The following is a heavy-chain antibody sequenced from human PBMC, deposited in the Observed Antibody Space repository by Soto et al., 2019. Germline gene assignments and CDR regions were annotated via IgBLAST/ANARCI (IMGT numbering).Heavy chain of an antibody. CDR3: ARRYGSAIAY. V-gene: IGHV4-59*08. J-gene: IGHJ4*02. CDR2: IDYSGST. D-gene: IGHD1-26*01. Sequence: QVQLQESGPGLAKPSETLSLTCTVSGGTISSWYWSWIRQPPGKGLEWIGDIDYSGSTNCNPSLKSRVTISVDTSKNQFSLKLRSVTAADTAVYYCARRYGSAIAYWGQGTLVTVSS. CDR1: GGTISSWY.